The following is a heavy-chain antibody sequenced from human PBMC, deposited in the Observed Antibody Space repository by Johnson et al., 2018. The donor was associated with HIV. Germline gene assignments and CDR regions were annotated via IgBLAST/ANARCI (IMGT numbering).Heavy chain of an antibody. J-gene: IGHJ3*02. V-gene: IGHV3-23*04. CDR2: VSGSGGTT. CDR1: GFTVSSNY. D-gene: IGHD1-1*01. Sequence: VQLVESGGRLVQPGGSLRLSCAASGFTVSSNYMSWVRQAPGKGLEWVSVVSGSGGTTYYADSVKGRFSISRDNSKNTLYLQMDSLRAEDTALYYCAKGLGTGDGFDIWGQGTLVTVSS. CDR3: AKGLGTGDGFDI.